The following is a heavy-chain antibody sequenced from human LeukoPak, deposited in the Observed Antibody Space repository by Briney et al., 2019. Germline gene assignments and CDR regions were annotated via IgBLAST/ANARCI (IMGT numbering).Heavy chain of an antibody. V-gene: IGHV3-30-3*01. CDR1: GFTFSNYG. CDR3: VGFYETY. CDR2: ISYDGSNR. Sequence: PGGSLRLSCAASGFTFSNYGMHWVRQAPGKGLEWVAIISYDGSNRYYADSVKGRFTISKDNAKNTVYLQMNNLRAEDTAVYYCVGFYETYWGRGTLVTVSS. D-gene: IGHD2/OR15-2a*01. J-gene: IGHJ4*02.